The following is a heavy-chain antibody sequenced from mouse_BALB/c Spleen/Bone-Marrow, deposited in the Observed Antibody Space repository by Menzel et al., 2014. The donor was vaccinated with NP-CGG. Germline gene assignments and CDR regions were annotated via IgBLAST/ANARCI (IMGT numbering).Heavy chain of an antibody. Sequence: QVQLKDSGPGLVAPSQSLSITCTVSGFSLTGYGVNWVRQPPGKGLEWLGMIWGDGSTDYNSALKSRLSISKDNSKSQVFLKMNSLQTDDTDRYYCARGNYRYNGYFDVWGAGTTVTVSS. V-gene: IGHV2-6-7*01. D-gene: IGHD2-14*01. J-gene: IGHJ1*01. CDR2: IWGDGST. CDR1: GFSLTGYG. CDR3: ARGNYRYNGYFDV.